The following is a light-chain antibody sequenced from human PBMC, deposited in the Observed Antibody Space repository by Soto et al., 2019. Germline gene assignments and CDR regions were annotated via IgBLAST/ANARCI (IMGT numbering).Light chain of an antibody. CDR1: QTIDSW. CDR2: KAS. J-gene: IGKJ1*01. Sequence: DIQMTQSPSTLSASVGDRVTITCRASQTIDSWLAWYQQRPGKPPNFLIYKASTLASGVPSRFSGSGSGTEFTLTINSLQPDDFATYYCQQYHIYSGTFGQGTKVDIK. V-gene: IGKV1-5*03. CDR3: QQYHIYSGT.